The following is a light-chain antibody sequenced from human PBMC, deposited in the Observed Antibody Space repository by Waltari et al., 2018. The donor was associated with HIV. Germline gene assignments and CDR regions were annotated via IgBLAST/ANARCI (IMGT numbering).Light chain of an antibody. CDR1: SPNIGSNR. J-gene: IGLJ2*01. V-gene: IGLV1-51*01. CDR3: GTWDSSLSAVL. Sequence: QSVLTQPPSVSAAPGQKVTISCPGSSPNIGSNRVFWYQQLPGTAPKLLIYDNTKRPSGIPDRFSGSKSGTLATLGITGLQTGDEADYYCGTWDSSLSAVLFGGGTKLTVL. CDR2: DNT.